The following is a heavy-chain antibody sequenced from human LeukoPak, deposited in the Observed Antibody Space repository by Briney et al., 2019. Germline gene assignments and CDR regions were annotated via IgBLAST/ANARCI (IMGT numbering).Heavy chain of an antibody. V-gene: IGHV3-23*01. J-gene: IGHJ4*02. CDR3: AKFRADSSGWPFDY. Sequence: GGSLRLSCAASGFTFSTYAMSWVRQAPGKGLERVTAISDNGGSKHYADSVKGRFAISRDNSKDTLYLQMNSLRAEDTAIYYCAKFRADSSGWPFDYWGQGTLVTVSS. CDR1: GFTFSTYA. D-gene: IGHD6-19*01. CDR2: ISDNGGSK.